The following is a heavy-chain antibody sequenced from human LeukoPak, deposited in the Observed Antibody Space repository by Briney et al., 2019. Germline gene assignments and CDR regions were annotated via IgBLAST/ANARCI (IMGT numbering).Heavy chain of an antibody. V-gene: IGHV4-59*01. CDR3: ARAPFYDFWSGYYPYYFDY. CDR2: IYYSGST. CDR1: GGSISSYY. Sequence: ASETLSLTCTVSGGSISSYYWSWIRQPPGKGLEWIGYIYYSGSTNYNPSLKSRVTISVDTSKNQFSLKLSSVTAADTAVYYCARAPFYDFWSGYYPYYFDYWGQGTLVTVSS. D-gene: IGHD3-3*01. J-gene: IGHJ4*02.